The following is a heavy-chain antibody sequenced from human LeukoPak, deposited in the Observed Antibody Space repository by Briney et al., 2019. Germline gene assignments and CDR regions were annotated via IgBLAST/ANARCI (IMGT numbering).Heavy chain of an antibody. CDR3: ARSGATKFSSTSFDY. J-gene: IGHJ4*02. CDR2: ISAYNGNT. D-gene: IGHD2-2*01. Sequence: ASVKVSCKASGYTFTSYGISWVRQAPGQGLEWMGWISAYNGNTNYAQKLQGRVTMTTDTSTSTAYMELRSLRSDDTAVYYCARSGATKFSSTSFDYWGQGTLVTVSS. CDR1: GYTFTSYG. V-gene: IGHV1-18*01.